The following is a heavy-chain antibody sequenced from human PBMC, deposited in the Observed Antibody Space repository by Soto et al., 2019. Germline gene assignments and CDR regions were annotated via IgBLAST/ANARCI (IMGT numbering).Heavy chain of an antibody. J-gene: IGHJ5*02. Sequence: GGSLRLSCAASGFTFSSYGMHWVRQAPGKGLEWVAVIWYDGSNKYYADSVKGRFTISRDNSKNTLYLQMNSLRAEDTAVYYCARDLGIVRKLAAAGTAHNWFDPWGQGTLVTVSS. V-gene: IGHV3-33*01. CDR1: GFTFSSYG. CDR3: ARDLGIVRKLAAAGTAHNWFDP. CDR2: IWYDGSNK. D-gene: IGHD6-13*01.